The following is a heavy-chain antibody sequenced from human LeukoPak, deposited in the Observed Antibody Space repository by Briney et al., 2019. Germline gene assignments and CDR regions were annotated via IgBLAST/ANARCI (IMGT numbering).Heavy chain of an antibody. CDR3: AKDDGWVQYAN. J-gene: IGHJ4*02. Sequence: GGSLRLSCVASGFTFRNFWMSWVRQAPGQGLEWVANINQDGREKYFLDSVKGRFTISRDNTENSLYLQMNSLRAEDTAVYYCAKDDGWVQYANWGQGTLVTVSS. D-gene: IGHD5-24*01. CDR1: GFTFRNFW. V-gene: IGHV3-7*03. CDR2: INQDGREK.